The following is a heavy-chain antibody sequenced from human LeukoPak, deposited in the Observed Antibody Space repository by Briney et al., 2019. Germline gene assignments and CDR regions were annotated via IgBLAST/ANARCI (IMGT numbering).Heavy chain of an antibody. Sequence: SETLSLTCTVSGGSISSYYWSWIRQPAGKGLEWIGRIYTSGSTNYNPSLKSRVTISGDTSKDQFSLRLSSVTAADTAVYYCARASYSYDINGWVPFDYWGQGTLVTVSS. CDR1: GGSISSYY. D-gene: IGHD3-22*01. CDR2: IYTSGST. J-gene: IGHJ4*02. CDR3: ARASYSYDINGWVPFDY. V-gene: IGHV4-4*07.